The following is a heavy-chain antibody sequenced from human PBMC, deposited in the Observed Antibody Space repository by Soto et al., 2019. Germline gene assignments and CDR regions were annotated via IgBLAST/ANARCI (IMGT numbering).Heavy chain of an antibody. CDR1: GYTFSSYA. Sequence: VRSLRLSCAASGYTFSSYAMSWVYHATAKLLEWVSAISGSGGSTYYADSVKGRFTISRDNSKNTLYLQMNSLRAEDTAVYCCAKLAPDSSSWYYFGMDVWGQGTTVTVSS. J-gene: IGHJ6*02. CDR2: ISGSGGST. CDR3: AKLAPDSSSWYYFGMDV. D-gene: IGHD6-13*01. V-gene: IGHV3-23*01.